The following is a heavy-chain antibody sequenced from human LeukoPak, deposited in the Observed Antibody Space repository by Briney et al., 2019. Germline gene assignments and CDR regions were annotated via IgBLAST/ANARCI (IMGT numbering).Heavy chain of an antibody. V-gene: IGHV4-59*01. Sequence: SETLSLTCTVSGGSISSYYWSWIRQPPGNGLEWIGYIYYSGSTNYNPSLKSRVTISVDTSKNQFSLKLSSVTAADTAVYYCARFPRGYSGYKQFDYWGQGTLVTVSS. J-gene: IGHJ4*02. CDR1: GGSISSYY. CDR3: ARFPRGYSGYKQFDY. CDR2: IYYSGST. D-gene: IGHD5-12*01.